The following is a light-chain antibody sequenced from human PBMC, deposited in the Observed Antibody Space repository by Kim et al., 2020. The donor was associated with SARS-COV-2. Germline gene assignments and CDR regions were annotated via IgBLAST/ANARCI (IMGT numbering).Light chain of an antibody. CDR2: GAS. CDR1: QSVSNNY. Sequence: EIVLTQFPGTLSLSPGERATLSCRASQSVSNNYLAWYQQKPGQAPRLLIYGASSRATGIPDRFSGSGSGTDFTLTISRLEPEDFAVYYCQQYGTSPYTFGQGTKLEI. CDR3: QQYGTSPYT. V-gene: IGKV3-20*01. J-gene: IGKJ2*01.